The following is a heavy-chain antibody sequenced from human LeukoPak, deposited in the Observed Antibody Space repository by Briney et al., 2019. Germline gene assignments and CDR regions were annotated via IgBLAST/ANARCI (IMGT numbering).Heavy chain of an antibody. CDR2: ISWNSGSI. J-gene: IGHJ4*02. V-gene: IGHV3-9*03. Sequence: GRSPRLSCTVSGFTFDNYAMHWVRQAPGKGLEWVSGISWNSGSIGYVDSVKGRFTISRDNAKNSLYLQMDSLRAEDMALYYCVKDLSLGFCGGGSCSAHFDYWGQGTLVTVSS. CDR3: VKDLSLGFCGGGSCSAHFDY. CDR1: GFTFDNYA. D-gene: IGHD2-15*01.